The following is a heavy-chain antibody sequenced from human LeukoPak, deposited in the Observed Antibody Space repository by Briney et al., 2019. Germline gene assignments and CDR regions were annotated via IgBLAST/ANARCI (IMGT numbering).Heavy chain of an antibody. CDR3: ASGLVYSSGWYFHY. CDR2: IYYSGST. J-gene: IGHJ4*01. Sequence: SETLSLTCTVSGGSISSYYWSWIRQPPGKGLEWIGYIYYSGSTDYNPSLKSRVTISIDTSKNQFSLGLSSVTAADTAVYYCASGLVYSSGWYFHYWGQGTLVTVSS. CDR1: GGSISSYY. D-gene: IGHD6-19*01. V-gene: IGHV4-59*01.